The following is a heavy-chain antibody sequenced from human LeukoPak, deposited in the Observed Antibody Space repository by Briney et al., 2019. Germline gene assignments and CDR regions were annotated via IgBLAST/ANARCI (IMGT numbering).Heavy chain of an antibody. CDR1: GGSFSGYY. D-gene: IGHD5-12*01. CDR3: ASDSGYEFDY. Sequence: SETLSLTCAVYGGSFSGYYWSWIRQPPGKGLEWIGEINHSGSTNYNPSLKSRVTISVDTSKNQFSLKLSSVTAADTAVYYCASDSGYEFDYWGQGTLVTVSS. V-gene: IGHV4-34*01. J-gene: IGHJ4*02. CDR2: INHSGST.